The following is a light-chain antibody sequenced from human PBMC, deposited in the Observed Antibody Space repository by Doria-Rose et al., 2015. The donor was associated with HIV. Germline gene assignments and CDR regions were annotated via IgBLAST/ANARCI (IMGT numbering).Light chain of an antibody. Sequence: EIVMTQSPGTLSLSPGERATLSCRASQSLSSTYLAWYQQKPGQAPSLLIYDGSTRVTGIPDRFSASVSGTDFTLTSNRLEPEDFALYYCHHYGTSWTFGQGTKVEI. J-gene: IGKJ1*01. CDR3: HHYGTSWT. CDR2: DGS. CDR1: QSLSSTY. V-gene: IGKV3-20*01.